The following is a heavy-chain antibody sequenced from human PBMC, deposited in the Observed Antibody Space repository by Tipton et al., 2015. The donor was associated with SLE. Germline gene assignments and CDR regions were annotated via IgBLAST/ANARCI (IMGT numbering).Heavy chain of an antibody. J-gene: IGHJ4*02. CDR2: IYRSGTA. Sequence: TLSLTCSVSGNSIYNGFYWGWIRQSPGKGLEWIGSIYRSGTAYYNPSLKSRVTISVDKSKNQFSLKLSSVTVADTAVYYCAKDYNHDNADYNWGQGTLVIVSS. CDR1: GNSIYNGFY. CDR3: AKDYNHDNADYN. D-gene: IGHD4-17*01. V-gene: IGHV4-38-2*02.